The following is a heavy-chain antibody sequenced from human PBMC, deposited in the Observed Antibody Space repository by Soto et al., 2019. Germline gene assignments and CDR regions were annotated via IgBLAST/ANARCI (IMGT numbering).Heavy chain of an antibody. CDR2: IFYSRIT. CDR1: GASINSGDYY. Sequence: QVQLQESGPGLVKPSQTLSLSCTVSGASINSGDYYWSWIRQTAGKGLEWIGYIFYSRITNYNPSLKSRVIISADTSKNLFSLNLTSATAADTAVYFCDRTQKVLMPVQRDVCGQGTKVNVSS. V-gene: IGHV4-30-4*01. D-gene: IGHD2-2*01. CDR3: DRTQKVLMPVQRDV. J-gene: IGHJ6*01.